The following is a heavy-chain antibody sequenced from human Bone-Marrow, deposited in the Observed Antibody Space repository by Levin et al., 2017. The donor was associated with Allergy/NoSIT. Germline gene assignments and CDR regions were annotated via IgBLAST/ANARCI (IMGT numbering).Heavy chain of an antibody. J-gene: IGHJ3*01. CDR2: ITPYNGDT. CDR1: DWIFTFRH. D-gene: IGHD2-21*02. CDR3: ARSFLNATSRDVFEK. V-gene: IGHV1-45*02. Sequence: GGSLRLSCKASDWIFTFRHLHWVRQAPGQAFEWMGWITPYNGDTQYAERFQNRATFSRDGTLTMYMELRGLKSEDTAVYFCARSFLNATSRDVFEKWGQGTKVTVSS.